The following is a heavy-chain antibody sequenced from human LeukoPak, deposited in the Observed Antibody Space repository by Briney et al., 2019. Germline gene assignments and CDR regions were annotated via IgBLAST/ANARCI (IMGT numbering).Heavy chain of an antibody. D-gene: IGHD2-2*01. CDR1: GYTFTGYY. CDR3: ARRGYCSSTSCYLFDY. Sequence: ASVKVSCKASGYTFTGYYMHWVRWAPGQGLEWMGWINPNSGGTNYAQKFQGRVTMTRDTSISTAYMELSRLRSDDTAVYYCARRGYCSSTSCYLFDYWGQGTLVTVSS. CDR2: INPNSGGT. J-gene: IGHJ4*02. V-gene: IGHV1-2*02.